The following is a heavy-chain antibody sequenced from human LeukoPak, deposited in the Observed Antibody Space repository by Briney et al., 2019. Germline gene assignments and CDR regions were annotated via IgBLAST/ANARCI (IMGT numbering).Heavy chain of an antibody. V-gene: IGHV3-23*01. J-gene: IGHJ3*01. Sequence: GGSLRLSCAASGFTFSTHAMNWVSQAPGKGLEWVSNIGGSGESTYYADSVKGRFTISRDNSKNTVFLQMNSLSRDDTAVYYCARRGGSNGWGAFDVWGQGTTITVSS. CDR3: ARRGGSNGWGAFDV. CDR2: IGGSGEST. CDR1: GFTFSTHA. D-gene: IGHD2-8*01.